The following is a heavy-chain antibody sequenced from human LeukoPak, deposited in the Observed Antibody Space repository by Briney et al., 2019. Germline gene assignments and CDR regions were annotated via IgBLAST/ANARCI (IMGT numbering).Heavy chain of an antibody. D-gene: IGHD6-19*01. V-gene: IGHV4-34*01. CDR1: HEFFSGYY. J-gene: IGHJ6*03. CDR3: ARGRLRYSSGWYTRYYYYMDV. CDR2: INHSGST. Sequence: WETLSLTCNVSHEFFSGYYWSWIRQPPGKGLEWIGEINHSGSTNYNPSLKSRVTISVDTSKNQFSLKLSSVTAADTAVYYCARGRLRYSSGWYTRYYYYMDVWGKGTTVTVSS.